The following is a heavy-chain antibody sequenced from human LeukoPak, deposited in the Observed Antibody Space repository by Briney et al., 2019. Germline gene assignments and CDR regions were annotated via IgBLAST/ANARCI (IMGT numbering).Heavy chain of an antibody. D-gene: IGHD6-13*01. CDR3: ARGYSSSWYDY. V-gene: IGHV3-53*01. CDR2: IYSGGST. Sequence: GGSLRLSCAASGFTVSSNYMSWVRQAPGKGLEWVSVIYSGGSTYYADSVKGRFTLSRDNSKNTLYLQMNSLRAEDTAVYYCARGYSSSWYDYWGQGTLVTVPP. CDR1: GFTVSSNY. J-gene: IGHJ4*02.